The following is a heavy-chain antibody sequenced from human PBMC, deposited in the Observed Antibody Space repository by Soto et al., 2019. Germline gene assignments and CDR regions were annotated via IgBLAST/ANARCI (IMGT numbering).Heavy chain of an antibody. Sequence: HPGGSLRLSCAVSGFTFNSYCMSWVRQAPGKGLEWVSAISASGGSRYYADSVKGRFTISRDNSKNTLFLQMNSLSAEDTAVYYCARRYYYDGSGFDAFDMSGQGTMVTVSS. CDR3: ARRYYYDGSGFDAFDM. CDR1: GFTFNSYC. V-gene: IGHV3-23*01. D-gene: IGHD3-22*01. J-gene: IGHJ3*02. CDR2: ISASGGSR.